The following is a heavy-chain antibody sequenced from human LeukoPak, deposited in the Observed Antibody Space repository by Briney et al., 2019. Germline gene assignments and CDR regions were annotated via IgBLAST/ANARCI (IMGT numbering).Heavy chain of an antibody. CDR2: ISAHNGNT. CDR3: ARLVSLLGATTDAFDI. D-gene: IGHD1-26*01. V-gene: IGHV1-18*01. J-gene: IGHJ3*02. CDR1: GYTFTSYG. Sequence: GASVKVSCKASGYTFTSYGISWVRQAPGQGLEWMGWISAHNGNTNYAQKLQGRVTMTTDTSTSTAYMELRSLRSDDTAVYYCARLVSLLGATTDAFDIWGQGTMVTVSS.